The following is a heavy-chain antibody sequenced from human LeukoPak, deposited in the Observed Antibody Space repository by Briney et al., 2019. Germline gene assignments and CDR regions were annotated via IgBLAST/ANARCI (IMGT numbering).Heavy chain of an antibody. CDR1: GFTFSSHG. Sequence: GGSLRLSCAASGFTFSSHGMHWVRQVPGKGLEWVAFVRSDGTTKYYTDSVKGRFTISRDNSKNTMYLQMNSLRAEDTAVYYCANDQPRAYFDSWGQGTLVTVSS. J-gene: IGHJ4*02. CDR3: ANDQPRAYFDS. V-gene: IGHV3-30*02. CDR2: VRSDGTTK. D-gene: IGHD2-2*01.